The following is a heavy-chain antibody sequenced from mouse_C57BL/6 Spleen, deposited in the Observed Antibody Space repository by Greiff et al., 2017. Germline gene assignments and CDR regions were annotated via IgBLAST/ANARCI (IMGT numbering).Heavy chain of an antibody. J-gene: IGHJ4*01. Sequence: EVKLVESGTVLARPGASVKMSCKTSGYTFTSYWMHWVKQRPGQGLEWIGAIYPGNSDTSYNQKFKGKAKLTAVTSASTAYMELSSLTNEDSAVYYCTKLTGTHYAMDYWGQGTSVTVSS. CDR1: GYTFTSYW. V-gene: IGHV1-5*01. D-gene: IGHD4-1*01. CDR2: IYPGNSDT. CDR3: TKLTGTHYAMDY.